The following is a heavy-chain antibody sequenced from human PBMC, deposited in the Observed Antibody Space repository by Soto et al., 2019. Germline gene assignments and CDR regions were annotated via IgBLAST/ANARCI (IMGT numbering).Heavy chain of an antibody. Sequence: PSETLSLTCTVSGGSISSSSYYWGWIRQPPGKGLEWIGSIYYSGSTYYNPSLKSRVTISVDTSKNQFSLRLSSVTAADTAVYYCARQALITIFGVVIRNWFDPWGQGTLVTVSS. J-gene: IGHJ5*02. D-gene: IGHD3-3*01. CDR1: GGSISSSSYY. V-gene: IGHV4-39*01. CDR3: ARQALITIFGVVIRNWFDP. CDR2: IYYSGST.